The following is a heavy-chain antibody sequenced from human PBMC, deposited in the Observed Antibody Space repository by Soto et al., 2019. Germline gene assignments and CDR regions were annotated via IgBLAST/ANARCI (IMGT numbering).Heavy chain of an antibody. D-gene: IGHD3-10*01. CDR3: ARAPGADKEDY. Sequence: EVQLVESGGGLVQPGGSLRLSCSASGFLFRSYWMSWLRQAPGKGLEWGASMNEYGSERYYVDSVKGRFTISRDNAKKSVYRQMTSLRAEDTAVYYCARAPGADKEDYWGQGNRVTVSS. CDR2: MNEYGSER. J-gene: IGHJ4*02. V-gene: IGHV3-7*04. CDR1: GFLFRSYW.